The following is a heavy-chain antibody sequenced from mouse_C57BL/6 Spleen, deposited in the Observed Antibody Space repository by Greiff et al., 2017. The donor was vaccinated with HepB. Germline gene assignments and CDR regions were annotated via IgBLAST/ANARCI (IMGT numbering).Heavy chain of an antibody. J-gene: IGHJ4*01. Sequence: VQLQQSGPELVKPGASVKISCKASGYAFSSSWMNWVKQRPGKGLEWIGRIYPGDGDTNYNGQFKGKATLTADKSSSTAYMQLSSLTSEDSAVYFCAIPHYYGSRYYAMDYWGQGTSVTVSS. CDR1: GYAFSSSW. V-gene: IGHV1-82*01. CDR2: IYPGDGDT. D-gene: IGHD1-1*01. CDR3: AIPHYYGSRYYAMDY.